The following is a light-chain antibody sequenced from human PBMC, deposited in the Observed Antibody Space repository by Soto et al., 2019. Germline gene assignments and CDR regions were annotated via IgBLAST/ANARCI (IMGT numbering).Light chain of an antibody. CDR3: GSWDSSLSAYV. Sequence: QSVLTQPPSVSAAPGQEVTISCSGSSSNIGGNSVSWYQQLPGTAPKLLIYDDNKRPSGIPDRFSGSKSGTSATLGITGFQTGDEADYYCGSWDSSLSAYVFATGTKVTV. CDR2: DDN. J-gene: IGLJ1*01. V-gene: IGLV1-51*01. CDR1: SSNIGGNS.